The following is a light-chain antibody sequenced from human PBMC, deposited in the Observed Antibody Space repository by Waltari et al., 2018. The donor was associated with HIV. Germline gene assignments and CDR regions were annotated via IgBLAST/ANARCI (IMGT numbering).Light chain of an antibody. CDR3: QERTNWPQYT. Sequence: EIVLTQSPATLSLSPGESATLSCRASQTISGYLAWYQQRPGQAPRLLMYEASNRAAGIPARLNGGRSGTDFTLTISSLEAEESAVYYCQERTNWPQYTFGQGTKLEIK. J-gene: IGKJ2*01. CDR1: QTISGY. V-gene: IGKV3-11*01. CDR2: EAS.